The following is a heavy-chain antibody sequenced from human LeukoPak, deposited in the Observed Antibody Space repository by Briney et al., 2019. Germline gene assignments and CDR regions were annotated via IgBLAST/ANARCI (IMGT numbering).Heavy chain of an antibody. Sequence: GGSLRLSCAASGFTFSNYAMSWVRQAPGKGLECVSSITSTGDSTYYADSVKGRFTISRDNSKNTLYLQMHSLRAEDTAVYYCAKTRCSSGSCSVDFWGQGSLVTVSS. D-gene: IGHD2-15*01. CDR1: GFTFSNYA. CDR2: ITSTGDST. J-gene: IGHJ4*02. V-gene: IGHV3-23*01. CDR3: AKTRCSSGSCSVDF.